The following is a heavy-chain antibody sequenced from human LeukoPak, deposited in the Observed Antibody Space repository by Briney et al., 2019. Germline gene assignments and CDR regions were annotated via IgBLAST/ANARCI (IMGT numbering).Heavy chain of an antibody. J-gene: IGHJ4*02. D-gene: IGHD6-13*01. V-gene: IGHV3-9*01. CDR1: GFTFDDYA. CDR3: AKGSLRDGGSSWYGEFDY. Sequence: PGGSLRLSCAASGFTFDDYAMHWVRQAPGKGLGGVAGISGNSGSIGYADSVKGRFTISRDNAKNSLYLQMNSLRAEDTALYYCAKGSLRDGGSSWYGEFDYWSQGTLVTVSS. CDR2: ISGNSGSI.